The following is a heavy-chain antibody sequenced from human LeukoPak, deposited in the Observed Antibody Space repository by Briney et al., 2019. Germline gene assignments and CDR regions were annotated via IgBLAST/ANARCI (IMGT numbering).Heavy chain of an antibody. V-gene: IGHV3-7*04. CDR1: GFTFSSYW. Sequence: SGGSLRLSCAASGFTFSSYWMSWVRQAPGKGLEWVANIKEDGSEKKYYEDSVKGRFTISRDNTKKSLYLQMNSLRAEDTAMYYCARGGYRYEYWGQGTLVTVSS. CDR3: ARGGYRYEY. D-gene: IGHD5-12*01. J-gene: IGHJ4*02. CDR2: IKEDGSEKK.